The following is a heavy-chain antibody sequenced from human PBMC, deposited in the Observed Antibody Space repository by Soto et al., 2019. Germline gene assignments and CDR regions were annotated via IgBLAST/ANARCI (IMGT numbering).Heavy chain of an antibody. D-gene: IGHD3-10*01. CDR3: ARDRGYPETYGMDV. CDR1: GGSISSYY. CDR2: IYYSGST. V-gene: IGHV4-59*01. J-gene: IGHJ6*02. Sequence: SETLSLTCTVSGGSISSYYWSWIRQPPGKGLEWIGYIYYSGSTNYNPSLKSRVTISVDTSKNQFSLKLSSVTAADTAVYYCARDRGYPETYGMDVWGQGTPFTV.